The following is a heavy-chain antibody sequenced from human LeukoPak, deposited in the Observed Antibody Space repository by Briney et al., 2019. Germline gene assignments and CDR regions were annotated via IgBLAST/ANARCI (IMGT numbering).Heavy chain of an antibody. CDR3: ARTAVDSGSYFDS. Sequence: SETLSLTCAVSGYSISSSNWWGWLRQSPGKGLEWIGYIYYSGTTHYNPSLKSRVTMSVDTSMSQFSLRLSSVTAVDTAVYYCARTAVDSGSYFDSWGLGTLVTVSS. V-gene: IGHV4-28*01. CDR2: IYYSGTT. D-gene: IGHD5-18*01. CDR1: GYSISSSNW. J-gene: IGHJ4*02.